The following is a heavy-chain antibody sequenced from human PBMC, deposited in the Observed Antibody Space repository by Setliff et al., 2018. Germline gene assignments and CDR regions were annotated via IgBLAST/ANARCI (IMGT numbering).Heavy chain of an antibody. CDR3: ARGQLAVAGSAVDY. Sequence: ASVKVSCKASGYTFTNYDINWVRQATGQGLEWMGWMSPNSGDTGYAQKFQGRVTITRDTSINTAYMEVSSLRSEDTAVYYCARGQLAVAGSAVDYWGQGTLVTVSS. V-gene: IGHV1-8*02. CDR1: GYTFTNYD. J-gene: IGHJ4*02. CDR2: MSPNSGDT. D-gene: IGHD6-19*01.